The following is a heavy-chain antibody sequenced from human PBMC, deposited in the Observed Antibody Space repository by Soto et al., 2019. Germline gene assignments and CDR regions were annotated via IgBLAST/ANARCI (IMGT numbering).Heavy chain of an antibody. V-gene: IGHV4-4*02. D-gene: IGHD3-9*01. CDR2: IYHSGST. J-gene: IGHJ5*02. CDR1: GGSISSSNW. Sequence: QVQLQESGPGLVKPSGTLSLTCAVSGGSISSSNWWSWVRQPPGKGLEWIGVIYHSGSTNYNPSLQSRVTISVDKSKHQFSLKLSSVTAADTAVYYCARDDYDIFGGFDPWGQGTLVTVSS. CDR3: ARDDYDIFGGFDP.